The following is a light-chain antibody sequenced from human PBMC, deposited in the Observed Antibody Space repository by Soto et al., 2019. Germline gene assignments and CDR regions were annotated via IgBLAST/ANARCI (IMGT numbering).Light chain of an antibody. V-gene: IGLV1-40*01. Sequence: SVLTQPPSVSGAPGQRVTISRTGSSSNIGAGYDVHWYQQLPGTAPKLLIYGNSNRPSGVPDRFSGSKSGTSASLAITGLQAEDEADYYCQSSDSSLNVFGTGTKVTVL. CDR2: GNS. CDR1: SSNIGAGYD. CDR3: QSSDSSLNV. J-gene: IGLJ1*01.